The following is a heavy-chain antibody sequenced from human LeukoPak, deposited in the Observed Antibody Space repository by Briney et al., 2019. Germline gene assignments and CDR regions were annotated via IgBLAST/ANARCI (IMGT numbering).Heavy chain of an antibody. Sequence: GGSLRLSCAASGFTFSSYAMSWVRQAPGKGLEWVSAISGSGGSTCYADSVKGRFTISRDNSKNTLYLQMNSLRAEDTAVYYCAKDRAGLGHFDYWGQGTLVTVSS. V-gene: IGHV3-23*01. CDR2: ISGSGGST. CDR3: AKDRAGLGHFDY. J-gene: IGHJ4*02. D-gene: IGHD6-19*01. CDR1: GFTFSSYA.